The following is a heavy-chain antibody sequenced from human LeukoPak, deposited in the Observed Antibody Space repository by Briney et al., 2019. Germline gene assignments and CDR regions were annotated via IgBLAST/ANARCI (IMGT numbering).Heavy chain of an antibody. J-gene: IGHJ4*02. CDR3: ARQFKWVVAAMPVGY. V-gene: IGHV4-39*01. CDR2: IYYSGST. D-gene: IGHD2-15*01. Sequence: SETLSLTCTVSGGSISSSSYYWGWIRQPPGKGLEWIGSIYYSGSTYYNPSLKSRVTISVDTSKNQFSPKLSSVTAADTAVYYCARQFKWVVAAMPVGYWGQGTLVTVSS. CDR1: GGSISSSSYY.